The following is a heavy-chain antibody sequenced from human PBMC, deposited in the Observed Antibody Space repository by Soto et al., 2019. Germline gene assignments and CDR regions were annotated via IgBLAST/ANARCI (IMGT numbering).Heavy chain of an antibody. Sequence: QVQLVQSGGEVKKPGASVTVSCKASGYTFINYHITWVRQAPGQALEWMAWINTYNGMTDYAQRFQGTVTMTRDTSTSSAYMELRSLGSDDTAVYFCAKSPGVEMATDWGQGTLVTVSS. J-gene: IGHJ4*02. CDR3: AKSPGVEMATD. V-gene: IGHV1-18*01. CDR2: INTYNGMT. D-gene: IGHD3-10*01. CDR1: GYTFINYH.